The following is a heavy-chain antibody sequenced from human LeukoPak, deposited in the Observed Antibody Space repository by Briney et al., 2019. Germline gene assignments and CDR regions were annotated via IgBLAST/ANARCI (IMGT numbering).Heavy chain of an antibody. V-gene: IGHV5-51*01. CDR3: ARGSVDTAMTFDY. CDR1: VYSFTSYW. D-gene: IGHD5-18*01. Sequence: GESLKISCKGSVYSFTSYWIGWVRQMPGKVLEWMGIIYPGDSDTRYSPSFQGQATISADKSISTAYLELSSLEASTTAMYYCARGSVDTAMTFDYWGKGTLVTVSS. J-gene: IGHJ4*02. CDR2: IYPGDSDT.